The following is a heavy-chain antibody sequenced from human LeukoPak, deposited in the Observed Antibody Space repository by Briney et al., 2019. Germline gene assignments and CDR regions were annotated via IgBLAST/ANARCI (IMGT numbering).Heavy chain of an antibody. CDR2: IYPSGST. V-gene: IGHV4-4*07. Sequence: SETLSLTCAVSGVSFGSFCWSWIRQPAGKGLEWIGRIYPSGSTNYTPSLKSRATMLLDTSRNQFSLKLSSVTAADTAVYYCAREDTGFSSYYFDYWGQGTLVTVSS. CDR1: GVSFGSFC. CDR3: AREDTGFSSYYFDY. D-gene: IGHD5-18*01. J-gene: IGHJ4*02.